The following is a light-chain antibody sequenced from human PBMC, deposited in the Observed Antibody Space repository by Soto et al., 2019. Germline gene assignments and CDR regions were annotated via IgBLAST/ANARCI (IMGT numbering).Light chain of an antibody. CDR1: SSDVGGYNY. CDR2: DVS. CDR3: SSYTSSSTLE. V-gene: IGLV2-14*01. J-gene: IGLJ2*01. Sequence: QSALTQPASVYGSPGQSITISCTGTSSDVGGYNYVSWYQQHPGKAPKLMIYDVSNRPSGVSNRFSGSKSGNTASLTISGLQAEDEADYYCSSYTSSSTLEIGGGTQLTVL.